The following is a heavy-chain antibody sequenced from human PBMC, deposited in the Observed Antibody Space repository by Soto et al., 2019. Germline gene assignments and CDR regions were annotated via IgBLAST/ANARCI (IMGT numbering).Heavy chain of an antibody. CDR1: GGSISSYY. V-gene: IGHV4-4*07. CDR2: IYTSGST. Sequence: SETLSLTCTVSGGSISSYYWSWIRQPAGKGLEWIGRIYTSGSTNYNPSLKSRVTMSVDTSKNQISLKLSSVTAADTAVYYCARGNIWQQLVKYYDCCYGMDVWGQGTTVTVSS. J-gene: IGHJ6*02. D-gene: IGHD6-13*01. CDR3: ARGNIWQQLVKYYDCCYGMDV.